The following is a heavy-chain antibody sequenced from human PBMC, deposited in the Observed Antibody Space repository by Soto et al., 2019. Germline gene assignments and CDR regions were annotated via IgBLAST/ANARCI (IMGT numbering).Heavy chain of an antibody. CDR1: GFTFSSYS. CDR2: ISSSSSTI. J-gene: IGHJ4*02. V-gene: IGHV3-48*01. Sequence: PGGSLRLSCAASGFTFSSYSMNWVRQAPGKGLEWVSYISSSSSTIYYADSVKGRFTISRDDSKNTAYLQMNSLKTEDTAVYYCTSLRYFDWYETNWGQGTLVTVSS. D-gene: IGHD3-9*01. CDR3: TSLRYFDWYETN.